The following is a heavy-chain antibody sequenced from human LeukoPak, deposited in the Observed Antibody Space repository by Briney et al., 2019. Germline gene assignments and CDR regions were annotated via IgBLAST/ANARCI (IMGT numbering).Heavy chain of an antibody. CDR2: IYYSGST. CDR3: ARQGRISMIVVLIEGAFDI. CDR1: GGSISSSSYY. D-gene: IGHD3-22*01. Sequence: SETLSLTCTVSGGSISSSSYYWGWIRQPPGKGLEWIGSIYYSGSTYYNPSLKSRVTISVDTSKNQFSLKLSSVTAADTAVYYCARQGRISMIVVLIEGAFDIWGQGTMVTVSS. J-gene: IGHJ3*02. V-gene: IGHV4-39*01.